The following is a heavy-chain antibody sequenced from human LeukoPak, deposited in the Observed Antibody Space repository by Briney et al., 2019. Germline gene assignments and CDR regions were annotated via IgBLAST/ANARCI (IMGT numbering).Heavy chain of an antibody. D-gene: IGHD3-3*01. CDR2: ISYDGSNK. CDR1: GFTFSSYG. CDR3: AKDGIRIYDFWSGYFH. V-gene: IGHV3-30*18. J-gene: IGHJ4*02. Sequence: GGSLRLSCAASGFTFSSYGMHWVRQAPGKGLEWVAVISYDGSNKYYADSVKGRFTISRDNSKNTLYLQMNSLRAEDTAVYYCAKDGIRIYDFWSGYFHWGQGTLVTVSS.